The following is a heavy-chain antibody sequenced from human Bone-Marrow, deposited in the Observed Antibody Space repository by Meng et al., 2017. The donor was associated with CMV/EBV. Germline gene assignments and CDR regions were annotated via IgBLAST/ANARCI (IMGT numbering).Heavy chain of an antibody. J-gene: IGHJ4*02. CDR2: LKSKLDGGTT. CDR1: GFTLSNAW. Sequence: GESLKISCAASGFTLSNAWMNWVRQAPGKGLEWVGRLKSKLDGGTTDYASPVRGRFIISRDASKSTLYLQINSLKAEDTAVYFCTIETPYYDSTGYSFAYWGPGTRVTGSS. D-gene: IGHD3-22*01. V-gene: IGHV3-15*01. CDR3: TIETPYYDSTGYSFAY.